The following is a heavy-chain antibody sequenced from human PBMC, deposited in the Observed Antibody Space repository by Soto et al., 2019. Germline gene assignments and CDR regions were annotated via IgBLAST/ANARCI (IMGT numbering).Heavy chain of an antibody. CDR2: IYYSGST. CDR1: GGSISSSSYY. CDR3: ARGIPMVRGVIRNNWFDP. Sequence: QLQLQESGPGLVKPSETLSLTCTVSGGSISSSSYYWGWIRQPPGKGLEWIGSIYYSGSTYYNPSLKSRVTISVDTSKNQFSLKLSSVTAADTAVYYCARGIPMVRGVIRNNWFDPWGQGTLVTVSS. D-gene: IGHD3-10*01. V-gene: IGHV4-39*01. J-gene: IGHJ5*02.